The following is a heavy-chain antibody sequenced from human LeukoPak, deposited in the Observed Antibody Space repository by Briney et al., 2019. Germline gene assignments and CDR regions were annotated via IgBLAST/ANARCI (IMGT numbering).Heavy chain of an antibody. CDR3: TTRPNLGI. CDR2: ISGRGGST. J-gene: IGHJ3*02. D-gene: IGHD1-14*01. CDR1: GFTFSSYA. V-gene: IGHV3-23*01. Sequence: GGSLRLSCTASGFTFSSYAMSWVRQAPGKGLEWVSAISGRGGSTYYADSVKGRFTISRDNSKNMLYLQMNSLKTEDTAVYYCTTRPNLGIWGQGTMVTVSS.